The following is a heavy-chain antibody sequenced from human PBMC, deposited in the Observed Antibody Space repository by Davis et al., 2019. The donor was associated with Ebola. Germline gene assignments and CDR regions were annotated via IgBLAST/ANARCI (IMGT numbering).Heavy chain of an antibody. D-gene: IGHD3-10*01. V-gene: IGHV2-70*12. J-gene: IGHJ4*02. Sequence: SGPTLVKPTQTLTLTCTFSGFSLSTSGMRVSWIRQPPGKALEWLARIDWDDDKFYSTSLKTRLTISKDTSKNQVVLTMTNMDPVDTATYYCAHRQGYYPRNYFDYWGQGTLVTVSS. CDR2: IDWDDDK. CDR1: GFSLSTSGMR. CDR3: AHRQGYYPRNYFDY.